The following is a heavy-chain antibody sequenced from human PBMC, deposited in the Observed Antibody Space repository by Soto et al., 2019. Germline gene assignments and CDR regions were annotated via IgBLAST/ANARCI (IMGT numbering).Heavy chain of an antibody. J-gene: IGHJ4*02. V-gene: IGHV1-69*08. CDR3: ARDRAFRGDYPGRFDY. D-gene: IGHD4-17*01. Sequence: QVQLVQSGAEVKKPGSSVKVSCKASGGTFSSYTISWVRQAPGQGLEWMGRIIPILGIANYAQKFQGRVTITADKSTSTAYMELSSLRSEDTAVYYCARDRAFRGDYPGRFDYWGQGTLVTVSS. CDR2: IIPILGIA. CDR1: GGTFSSYT.